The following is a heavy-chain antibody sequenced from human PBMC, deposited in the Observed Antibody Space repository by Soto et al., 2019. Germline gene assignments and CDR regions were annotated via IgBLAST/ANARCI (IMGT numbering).Heavy chain of an antibody. V-gene: IGHV4-61*01. CDR2: INHSGST. D-gene: IGHD6-13*01. CDR3: ARERLEQLVRSEHLDV. Sequence: PSETLSLTCTVSGGSVSSGSYYWSWIRQPPGKGLEWIGYINHSGSTNYNPSLKSRVTISVDTSKNQFSLKLSSVTAADTAVYYCARERLEQLVRSEHLDVWGQGTTVTVSS. J-gene: IGHJ6*02. CDR1: GGSVSSGSYY.